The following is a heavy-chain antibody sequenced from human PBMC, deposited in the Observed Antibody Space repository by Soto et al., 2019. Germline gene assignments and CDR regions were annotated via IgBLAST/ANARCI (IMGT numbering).Heavy chain of an antibody. J-gene: IGHJ6*03. D-gene: IGHD6-6*01. Sequence: GGYLRLSCAASGFTFSSYTMNWDRQAPVKGLEWVSSVSSSSSSIYNADSVKGRFTISRDNAKNSLYLQMNSLGADDTAVYYGARSLQYSSSSGYMDVWGKGTTVTVSS. CDR2: VSSSSSSI. CDR3: ARSLQYSSSSGYMDV. V-gene: IGHV3-21*01. CDR1: GFTFSSYT.